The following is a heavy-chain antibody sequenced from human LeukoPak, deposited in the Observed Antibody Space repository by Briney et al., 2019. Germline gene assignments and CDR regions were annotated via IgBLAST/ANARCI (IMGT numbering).Heavy chain of an antibody. J-gene: IGHJ4*02. V-gene: IGHV1-2*06. Sequence: ASVKVSCKASGYTFTGYYMHWVRQAPGQGLEWMGRINPNSGGTNYAQKFQGRVTITADESTSTAYMELSSLRSEDTAVYYCARETLLEKRSGVVISFDYWGQGTLVTVSS. CDR2: INPNSGGT. CDR3: ARETLLEKRSGVVISFDY. CDR1: GYTFTGYY. D-gene: IGHD3-3*01.